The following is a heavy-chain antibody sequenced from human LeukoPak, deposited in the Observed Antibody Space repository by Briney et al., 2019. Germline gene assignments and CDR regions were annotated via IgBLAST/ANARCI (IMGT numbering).Heavy chain of an antibody. J-gene: IGHJ4*02. CDR3: ASTDESLGAFDY. CDR1: GGTFSSYA. D-gene: IGHD3-16*01. V-gene: IGHV1-69*13. CDR2: IIPIFGTA. Sequence: ASVKVSCKASGGTFSSYAISWVRQAPGQGLEWMGGIIPIFGTANYAQKFQGRVTITADESTSTAYMGLRSLRSDDTAVYYCASTDESLGAFDYWGQGTLVTVSS.